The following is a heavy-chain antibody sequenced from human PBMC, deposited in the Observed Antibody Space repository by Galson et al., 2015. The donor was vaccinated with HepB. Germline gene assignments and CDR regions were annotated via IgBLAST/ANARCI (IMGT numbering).Heavy chain of an antibody. CDR2: IYYSGST. CDR3: ARRQQQGSWYFDL. CDR1: GGSMNTYY. J-gene: IGHJ2*01. Sequence: SETLSLTCTVSGGSMNTYYWSWIRQPPGKGLEWIGYIYYSGSTNYNPSLKSRVTISVDTSKNQFSLKLSSVTAADTAVYYCARRQQQGSWYFDLWGRGTLVTVSS. V-gene: IGHV4-59*08. D-gene: IGHD6-13*01.